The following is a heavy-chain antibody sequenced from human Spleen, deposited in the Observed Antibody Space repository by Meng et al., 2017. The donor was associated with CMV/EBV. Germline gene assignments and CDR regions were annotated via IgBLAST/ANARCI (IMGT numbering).Heavy chain of an antibody. J-gene: IGHJ4*02. CDR3: ARVDYYDSSEDY. D-gene: IGHD3-22*01. Sequence: QVQLVQSGAEGKNPGASVKVSCKASGYIFSTYAIHWVRQAPGQGLEWMGWINVGNGNTKYSQKFQGRVTITRDTSASTAYMELSSLRSEDTAVYYCARVDYYDSSEDYWGQGTLVTVSS. CDR2: INVGNGNT. CDR1: GYIFSTYA. V-gene: IGHV1-3*01.